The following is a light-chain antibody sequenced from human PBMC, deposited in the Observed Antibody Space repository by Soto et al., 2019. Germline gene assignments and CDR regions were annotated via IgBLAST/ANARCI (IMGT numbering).Light chain of an antibody. V-gene: IGKV3-15*01. Sequence: EIVTTQSPGTLSVSPGERATLSCRASQSVSSNLAWYQQKPGQAPRLLIYGASTRVTGIPARFSGSGSETEFTLTISSLQSEDFAVYYCQQFYNWPRTFGQGTKVDNK. J-gene: IGKJ1*01. CDR2: GAS. CDR1: QSVSSN. CDR3: QQFYNWPRT.